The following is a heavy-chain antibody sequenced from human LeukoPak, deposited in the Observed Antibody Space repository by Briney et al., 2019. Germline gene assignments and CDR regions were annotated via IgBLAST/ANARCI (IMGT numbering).Heavy chain of an antibody. V-gene: IGHV4-61*02. J-gene: IGHJ4*02. CDR3: AGNYYGSGSYYSEDRY. CDR2: IYTSGST. CDR1: DGSISSTSYY. D-gene: IGHD3-10*01. Sequence: PSETLSLTCTVSDGSISSTSYYWSWIRQPAGKGLEWIGRIYTSGSTTYNPSLKSRVTISVDTSKNQFSLKLSSVTAADTAVYYCAGNYYGSGSYYSEDRYWGQGTLVTVSS.